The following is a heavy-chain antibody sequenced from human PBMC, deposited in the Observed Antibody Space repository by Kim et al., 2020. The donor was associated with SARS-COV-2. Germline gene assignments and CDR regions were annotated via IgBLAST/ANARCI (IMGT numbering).Heavy chain of an antibody. V-gene: IGHV3-74*01. J-gene: IGHJ6*02. CDR1: GFTFSSYW. CDR3: TVLPFWRGTGVPNYYYYYGMDV. Sequence: GGSLRLSCAASGFTFSSYWMHWVRQAPGKGLVWVSRINSDGSSTSYADSVKGRFTISRDNAKNTLYLQMNSLRAEDTAVYYCTVLPFWRGTGVPNYYYYYGMDVWGQGTTVTVSS. D-gene: IGHD3-3*01. CDR2: INSDGSST.